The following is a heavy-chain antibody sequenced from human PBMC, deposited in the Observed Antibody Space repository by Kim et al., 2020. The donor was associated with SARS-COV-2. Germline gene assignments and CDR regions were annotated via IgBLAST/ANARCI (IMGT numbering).Heavy chain of an antibody. Sequence: GGSLRLSCAASGFTFSDYYMSWIRQAPGKGLEWVSYISSSGSTIYYADSVKGRFTISRDNAKNSLYLQMNSLRAEDTAVYYCARHPRNDFWSGYYLGYDYWGQGTLVTVSS. V-gene: IGHV3-11*01. J-gene: IGHJ4*02. CDR1: GFTFSDYY. CDR3: ARHPRNDFWSGYYLGYDY. D-gene: IGHD3-3*01. CDR2: ISSSGSTI.